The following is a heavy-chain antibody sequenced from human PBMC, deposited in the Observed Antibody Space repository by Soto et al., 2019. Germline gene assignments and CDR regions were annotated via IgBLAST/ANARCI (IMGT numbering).Heavy chain of an antibody. V-gene: IGHV3-23*01. CDR1: GFTFSSDA. J-gene: IGHJ5*02. D-gene: IGHD3-10*01. CDR2: ISGDGEST. CDR3: AKLRWGSDNWFDP. Sequence: EVQLLESGGGLVQPGGSLRLSCAASGFTFSSDAMSWVRQSPGKGLEWVSAISGDGESTYYADSVKGRFTISRDNSKNTLYLQMTSLRAEDTAVYYCAKLRWGSDNWFDPWGQGTLVTVSS.